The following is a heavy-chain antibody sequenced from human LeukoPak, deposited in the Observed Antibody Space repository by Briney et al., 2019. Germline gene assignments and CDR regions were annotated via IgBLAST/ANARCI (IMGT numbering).Heavy chain of an antibody. CDR2: IWYDGSNK. J-gene: IGHJ4*02. V-gene: IGHV3-33*08. CDR1: GFTFSSYG. Sequence: HPGGSLRLSCAASGFTFSSYGMHWVRQAPGKGLEWVAVIWYDGSNKYYADSVKGRFTISRDNSKNTLYLQMNSLRAEDTAVYYCARDRSGYSWNFQFRPYYFDYWGQGTLVTVSS. CDR3: ARDRSGYSWNFQFRPYYFDY. D-gene: IGHD3-22*01.